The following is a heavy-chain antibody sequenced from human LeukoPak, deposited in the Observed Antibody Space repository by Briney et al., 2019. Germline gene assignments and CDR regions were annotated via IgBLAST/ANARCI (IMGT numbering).Heavy chain of an antibody. J-gene: IGHJ4*02. Sequence: GASVKVSCKASGGTFSSYAISLVRQAPGQGLEWMGRIIPILGIANYAQKFQGRVTITADKSTSTAYMELSSLRSEDTAAYYCVRDDSMTLDYWGQGTLVTVSS. CDR3: VRDDSMTLDY. V-gene: IGHV1-69*04. CDR1: GGTFSSYA. CDR2: IIPILGIA. D-gene: IGHD3-10*01.